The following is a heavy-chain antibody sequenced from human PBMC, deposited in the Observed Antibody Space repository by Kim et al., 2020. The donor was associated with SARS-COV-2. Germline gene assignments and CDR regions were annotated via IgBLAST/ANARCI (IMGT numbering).Heavy chain of an antibody. Sequence: SVKGRFTISRDKSKNTLYLQMNSLRAEDTALYFCAKMFYYVTSGYDYFDCWGQGALVTVSS. D-gene: IGHD3-22*01. J-gene: IGHJ4*02. CDR3: AKMFYYVTSGYDYFDC. V-gene: IGHV3-23*01.